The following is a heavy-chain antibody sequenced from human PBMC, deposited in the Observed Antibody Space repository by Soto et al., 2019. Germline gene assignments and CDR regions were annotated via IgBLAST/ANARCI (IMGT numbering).Heavy chain of an antibody. CDR1: GGSISSYY. CDR2: IYTSGST. Sequence: SETLSLTCTVSGGSISSYYWSWIRQPAGKGLEWIGRIYTSGSTNYNPSLKSRVTMSVDTSKNQFSLKLSSVTAADTAVYYCARSIRSHRQRYSGYERYYYYGMDVWGQGTTVTVSS. CDR3: ARSIRSHRQRYSGYERYYYYGMDV. D-gene: IGHD5-12*01. V-gene: IGHV4-4*07. J-gene: IGHJ6*02.